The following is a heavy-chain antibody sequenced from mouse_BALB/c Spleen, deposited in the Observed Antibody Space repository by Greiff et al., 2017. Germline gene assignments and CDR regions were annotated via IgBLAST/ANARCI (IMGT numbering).Heavy chain of an antibody. V-gene: IGHV2-9*02. J-gene: IGHJ2*01. CDR2: IWAGGST. D-gene: IGHD2-3*01. CDR1: GFSLTSYG. Sequence: VMLVESGPGLVAPSQSLSITCTVSGFSLTSYGVHWVRQPPGKGLEWLGVIWAGGSTNYNSALMSRLSISKDNSKSQVFLKMNSLQTDDTAMYYCARSPYDGYYVDYWGQGTTLTVSS. CDR3: ARSPYDGYYVDY.